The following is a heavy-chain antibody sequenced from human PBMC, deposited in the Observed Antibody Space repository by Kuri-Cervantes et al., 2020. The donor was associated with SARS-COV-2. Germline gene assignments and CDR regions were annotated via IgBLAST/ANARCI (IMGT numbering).Heavy chain of an antibody. V-gene: IGHV3-74*01. CDR3: IKGGANAYMTFFEY. CDR2: INSDGSST. J-gene: IGHJ4*02. CDR1: GFTFSSYW. D-gene: IGHD5-24*01. Sequence: GESLKISCAASGFTFSSYWMHWVRQAPGKGLVWASRINSDGSSTSYADSVKGRFTISRDNAKNTLYLQMNNLRGEDMALYYCIKGGANAYMTFFEYWGQGTLVTVSS.